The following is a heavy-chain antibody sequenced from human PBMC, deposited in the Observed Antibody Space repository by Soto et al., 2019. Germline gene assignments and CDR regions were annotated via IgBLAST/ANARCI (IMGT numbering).Heavy chain of an antibody. CDR3: TKNSAYALDY. V-gene: IGHV4-4*02. CDR2: LHHGGST. D-gene: IGHD5-12*01. CDR1: RYSINNNNL. Sequence: SETLSLTCDVSRYSINNNNLWGWVRQPPGGGLEWIGELHHGGSTNYNPSLESRATFSVDISKNQFFLKLSSVTAADTAVYYCTKNSAYALDYWGQGTLVTVSS. J-gene: IGHJ4*02.